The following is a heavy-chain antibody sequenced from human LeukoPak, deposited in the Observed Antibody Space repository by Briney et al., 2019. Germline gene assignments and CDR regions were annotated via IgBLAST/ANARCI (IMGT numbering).Heavy chain of an antibody. CDR1: GFSFSDYY. D-gene: IGHD2-21*02. CDR3: VRDNAVATTIY. J-gene: IGHJ4*02. V-gene: IGHV3-11*01. Sequence: PRGSLRLCCAASGFSFSDYYMSWIRQAPGKGLEWLSYISSRDSTVDYADSVKGRFTISRDNAKNSLYLQMNSLRAEDTAMYYCVRDNAVATTIYWGQGTLVTVSS. CDR2: ISSRDSTV.